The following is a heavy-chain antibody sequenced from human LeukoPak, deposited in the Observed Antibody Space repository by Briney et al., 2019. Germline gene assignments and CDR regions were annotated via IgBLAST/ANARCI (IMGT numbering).Heavy chain of an antibody. CDR1: GGSISSYY. D-gene: IGHD6-13*01. Sequence: SETLSLTCTVSGGSISSYYWSWIRQPPGKGLEWIGYIYYSGSTNYNPSLKSRVTISVDTSKNQFSLKLSSVTAADTAVYYCARSDSSWIGYWGQGTLVTVSS. CDR2: IYYSGST. CDR3: ARSDSSWIGY. J-gene: IGHJ4*02. V-gene: IGHV4-59*01.